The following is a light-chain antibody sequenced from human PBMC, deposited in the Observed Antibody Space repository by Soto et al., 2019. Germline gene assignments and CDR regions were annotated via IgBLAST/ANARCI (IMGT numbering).Light chain of an antibody. CDR1: ERLFGF. CDR3: QSYNGRPFA. V-gene: IGKV3-15*01. Sequence: EIVMTQSPATLSVSPGERVTLSCRPSERLFGFLAWYQQTPGQAPRLLIYGVSTKATGVPARFSGSESATDFTLTISSLQSDASAVYYCQSYNGRPFAFGQGTKLEI. J-gene: IGKJ2*01. CDR2: GVS.